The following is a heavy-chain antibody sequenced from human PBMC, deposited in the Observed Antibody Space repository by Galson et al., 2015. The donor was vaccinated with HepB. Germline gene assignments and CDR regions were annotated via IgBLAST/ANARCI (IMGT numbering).Heavy chain of an antibody. D-gene: IGHD3-22*01. V-gene: IGHV3-7*03. CDR3: ARDRRVYYDSSGYYSSGFDY. CDR2: IKQDGSEK. Sequence: SLRLSCAASGFTFSSYWMSWVRQAPGKGLEWVANIKQDGSEKYYVDSVKGRFTISRDNAKNSLYLQMNSLRAEDTAVYYCARDRRVYYDSSGYYSSGFDYWGQGTLVTVSS. CDR1: GFTFSSYW. J-gene: IGHJ4*02.